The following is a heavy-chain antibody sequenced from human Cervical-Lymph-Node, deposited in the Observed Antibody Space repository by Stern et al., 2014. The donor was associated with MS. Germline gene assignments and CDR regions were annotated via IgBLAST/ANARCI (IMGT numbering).Heavy chain of an antibody. CDR3: AREATTRHWYFDL. CDR2: IHYSGST. V-gene: IGHV4-39*02. CDR1: GGSISSTTYS. Sequence: QVQLVESGPGLVKPSETLSLTCAVSGGSISSTTYSWGWIRQSPGKGLEWFASIHYSGSTYFNPSLKSRVTISIDTSKNQFSLKVTSVTGADTAVFYCAREATTRHWYFDLWGRGTLVTVSS. J-gene: IGHJ2*01. D-gene: IGHD5-12*01.